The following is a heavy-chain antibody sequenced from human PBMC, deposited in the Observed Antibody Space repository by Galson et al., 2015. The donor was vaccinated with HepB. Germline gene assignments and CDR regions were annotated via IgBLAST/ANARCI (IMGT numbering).Heavy chain of an antibody. CDR3: AKGHKLPAVTTYSYYYYGMDV. D-gene: IGHD4-17*01. J-gene: IGHJ6*02. V-gene: IGHV3-23*01. Sequence: SLRLSCAASGFTFSSYAMSWVRQAPGKGLEWVSAISGSGGSTYYADSVKGRFTISRDNSKNTLYLQMYSLRAEDTAVYYCAKGHKLPAVTTYSYYYYGMDVWGQGTTVTVSS. CDR2: ISGSGGST. CDR1: GFTFSSYA.